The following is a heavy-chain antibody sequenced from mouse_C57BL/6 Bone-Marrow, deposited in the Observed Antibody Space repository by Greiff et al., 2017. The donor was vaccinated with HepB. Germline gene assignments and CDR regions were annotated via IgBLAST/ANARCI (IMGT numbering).Heavy chain of an antibody. Sequence: DVMLVESGGGLVKPGGSLKLSCAASGFTFSSYAMSWVRQTPEKRLEWVATISDGGSYIYYPDNVKGRFTISRDNAKNNLYLQMSHLKSEDTAMYYCARDRNYYGSRGFAYWGQGTLVTVSA. V-gene: IGHV5-4*01. D-gene: IGHD1-1*01. CDR1: GFTFSSYA. J-gene: IGHJ3*01. CDR2: ISDGGSYI. CDR3: ARDRNYYGSRGFAY.